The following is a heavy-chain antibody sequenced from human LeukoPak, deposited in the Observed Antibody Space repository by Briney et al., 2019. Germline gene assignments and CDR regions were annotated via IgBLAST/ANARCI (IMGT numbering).Heavy chain of an antibody. Sequence: KPGGSLRLSCAASGFTFSDYYMSWIRQAPGKGLEWVSYISGSRSNTKYADSVKGRFTISRDNAKNSLYLQMNSLRAEDTAVYYCARDSAHIVVVPVVIPPGLDNWFDPWGQGTLVTVSS. CDR3: ARDSAHIVVVPVVIPPGLDNWFDP. CDR2: ISGSRSNT. J-gene: IGHJ5*02. V-gene: IGHV3-11*05. CDR1: GFTFSDYY. D-gene: IGHD2-2*01.